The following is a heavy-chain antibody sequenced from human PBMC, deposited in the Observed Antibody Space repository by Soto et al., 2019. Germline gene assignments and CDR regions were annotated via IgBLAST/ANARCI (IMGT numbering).Heavy chain of an antibody. CDR1: GITFNNAW. CDR3: TTVFLWSYYFDN. V-gene: IGHV3-15*01. Sequence: GGSLRLSCAGSGITFNNAWMSWVRQAPGKGLEWVGRIKKETDGGTTDYAASVKGRFTISRDDSKNTVFLQMNSLTTEDTAVYYCTTVFLWSYYFDNWGPGTLVTVSS. CDR2: IKKETDGGTT. D-gene: IGHD2-21*01. J-gene: IGHJ4*02.